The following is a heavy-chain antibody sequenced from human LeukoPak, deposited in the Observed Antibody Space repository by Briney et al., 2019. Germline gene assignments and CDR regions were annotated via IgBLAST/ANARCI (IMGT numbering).Heavy chain of an antibody. D-gene: IGHD5-24*01. CDR1: GFTFCSCA. Sequence: GGSLRLSCAASGFTFCSCAMNWVRQAPGKGLEWVSTISGSGINTYYADSVKGRFTISRDNSKNTVYLEMNSLRAEDTALYYCPNDQIGYNKAGDYWGQGTLVAVSS. J-gene: IGHJ4*02. V-gene: IGHV3-23*01. CDR2: ISGSGINT. CDR3: PNDQIGYNKAGDY.